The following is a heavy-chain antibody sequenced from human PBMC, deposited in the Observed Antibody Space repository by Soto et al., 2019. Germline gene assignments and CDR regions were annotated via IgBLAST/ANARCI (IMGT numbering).Heavy chain of an antibody. CDR3: ATLPYSAIPYYYYGMDV. D-gene: IGHD2-21*01. CDR1: GFTFSSYG. Sequence: PGGSLRLSCAASGFTFSSYGMHWVRQAPGKGLEWVAVISYDGSNKYYADSVKGRFTISRDNAKNTLYLQMNSLRAEDTAVYYCATLPYSAIPYYYYGMDVWGQRTTVTVSS. V-gene: IGHV3-30*03. CDR2: ISYDGSNK. J-gene: IGHJ6*02.